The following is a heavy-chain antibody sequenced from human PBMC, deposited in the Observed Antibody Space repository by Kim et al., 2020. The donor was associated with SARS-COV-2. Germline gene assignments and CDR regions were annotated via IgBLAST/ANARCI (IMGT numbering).Heavy chain of an antibody. CDR2: I. Sequence: IGYADSVKGRFTISRDNAKNSLFLQMNSLRPEDTAFYYCATFTARIRSFDYWGQGTLVTVSS. D-gene: IGHD5-18*01. CDR3: ATFTARIRSFDY. V-gene: IGHV3-9*01. J-gene: IGHJ4*02.